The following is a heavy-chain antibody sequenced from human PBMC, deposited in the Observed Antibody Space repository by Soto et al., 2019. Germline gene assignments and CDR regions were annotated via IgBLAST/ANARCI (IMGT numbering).Heavy chain of an antibody. V-gene: IGHV3-30*18. J-gene: IGHJ3*02. CDR1: GFTFSSYG. CDR3: ANFYSSSSGI. Sequence: GGSLRLSXAASGFTFSSYGMHWVRQAPGKGLEWVAVISYDGSNKYYADSVKGRFTISRDNSKNTLYLQMNSLRAEDTAVYYCANFYSSSSGIWGQGTMVTVSS. D-gene: IGHD6-13*01. CDR2: ISYDGSNK.